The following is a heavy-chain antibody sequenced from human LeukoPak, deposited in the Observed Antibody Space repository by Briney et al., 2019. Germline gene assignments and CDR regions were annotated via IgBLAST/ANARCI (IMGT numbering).Heavy chain of an antibody. J-gene: IGHJ4*02. CDR1: GGSISSSNW. CDR3: AVKGAVSGSFDY. D-gene: IGHD5-12*01. CDR2: IYHSGTT. V-gene: IGHV4-4*02. Sequence: SETLSLTCAVSGGSISSSNWWSWVRQSPGKGLEWIGEIYHSGTTNYNPSLKRRVTISVDKSKNQFSLKLSSVTAADTAVYYCAVKGAVSGSFDYWGQGTLVTVSS.